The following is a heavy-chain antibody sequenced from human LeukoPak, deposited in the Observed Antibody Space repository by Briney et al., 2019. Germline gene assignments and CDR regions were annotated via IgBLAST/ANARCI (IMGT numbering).Heavy chain of an antibody. Sequence: GASVKVSCKASGYTFTSYGISWVRQAPGQGLEWMGWISAYNGNTNYAQKLQGRVTMTTDTSTSTAYMELRSLRSDDTAVYYCARATGEQLWSHGPGWFDPWGQGTLVTVSS. CDR1: GYTFTSYG. D-gene: IGHD5-18*01. CDR3: ARATGEQLWSHGPGWFDP. V-gene: IGHV1-18*04. CDR2: ISAYNGNT. J-gene: IGHJ5*02.